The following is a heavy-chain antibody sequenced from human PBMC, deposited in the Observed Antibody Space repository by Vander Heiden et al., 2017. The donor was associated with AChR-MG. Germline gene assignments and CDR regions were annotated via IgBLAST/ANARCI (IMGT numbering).Heavy chain of an antibody. CDR3: AIGARPFDY. Sequence: QVQLQQWGAGLLKPSETLSLTCAVYGGSFSGCYWSWIRQPPGKGLEWIGEINYSGSTNYNPSLKSRVTISVDTSKNQFSLKLSYVTAADTAVYYCAIGARPFDYWSKGTLVTVSS. CDR1: GGSFSGCY. V-gene: IGHV4-34*01. J-gene: IGHJ4*02. D-gene: IGHD3-10*01. CDR2: INYSGST.